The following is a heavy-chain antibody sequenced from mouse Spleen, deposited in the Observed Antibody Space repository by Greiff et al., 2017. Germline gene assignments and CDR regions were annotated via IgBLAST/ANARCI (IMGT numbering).Heavy chain of an antibody. Sequence: VKLQQPGAELVKPGASVKMSCKASGYTFTSYWITWVKQRPGQGLEWIGDIYPGSGSTNYNEKFKSKATLTVDTSSSTAYMQLSSLTSEDSAVYYCARSLYDGYYLFDYWGQGTTLTVSS. V-gene: IGHV1-55*01. CDR2: IYPGSGST. CDR1: GYTFTSYW. D-gene: IGHD2-3*01. J-gene: IGHJ2*01. CDR3: ARSLYDGYYLFDY.